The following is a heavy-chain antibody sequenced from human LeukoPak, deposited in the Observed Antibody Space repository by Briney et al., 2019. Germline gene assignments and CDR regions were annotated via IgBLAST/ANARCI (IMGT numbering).Heavy chain of an antibody. V-gene: IGHV2-5*02. J-gene: IGHJ5*02. CDR3: AHRRDSSGYQYRYWFAP. CDR1: GFSLTTSGVG. CDR2: ITWDDQK. D-gene: IGHD3-22*01. Sequence: ESGPTLVKPTQTLTLTRTFSGFSLTTSGVGVGRIREPPGKALEWLALITWDDQKVYSPSLQSRLSITKDTSKNQVVLTMTNVDPVDTATYYCAHRRDSSGYQYRYWFAPWGQGTLVTVSS.